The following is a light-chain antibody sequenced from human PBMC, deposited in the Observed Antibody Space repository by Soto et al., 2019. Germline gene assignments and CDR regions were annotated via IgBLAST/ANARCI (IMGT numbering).Light chain of an antibody. Sequence: EIVVTQSPDSLAVSLGARATINCKSSQSDLYSSNNKNYLAWYLQKPGQSPQLLIYEVSNRFSGVPDRFSGSGSGTDFTLEISRVEAEDVGIYYCMQSTQLPPTFGQGTRLEIK. CDR1: QSDLYSSNNKNY. J-gene: IGKJ5*01. CDR3: MQSTQLPPT. CDR2: EVS. V-gene: IGKV4-1*01.